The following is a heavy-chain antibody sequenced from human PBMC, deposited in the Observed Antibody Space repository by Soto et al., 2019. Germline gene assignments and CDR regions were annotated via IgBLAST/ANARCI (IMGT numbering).Heavy chain of an antibody. CDR1: GGSFSGYY. CDR2: INHSGST. Sequence: SETLSLTCAVYGGSFSGYYWSWIRQPPGKGLEWIGEINHSGSTNYNPSLKSRVTISVDTSKNQFSLKLSSVTAADTAVYYCARNYYDSSGPVSWFDPWGQGTLVTVSS. V-gene: IGHV4-34*01. CDR3: ARNYYDSSGPVSWFDP. J-gene: IGHJ5*02. D-gene: IGHD3-22*01.